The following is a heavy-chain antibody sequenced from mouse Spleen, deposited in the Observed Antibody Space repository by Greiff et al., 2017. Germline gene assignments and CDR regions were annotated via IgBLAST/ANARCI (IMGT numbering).Heavy chain of an antibody. CDR1: GYTFTSYW. CDR3: ATLMITTHYAMDY. CDR2: IHPSDSDT. Sequence: QVQLQQPGAELVKPGASVKVSCKASGYTFTSYWMHWVKQRPGQGLEWIGRIHPSDSDTNYNQKFKGKATLTVDKSSSTAYMQLSSLTSEDSAVYYCATLMITTHYAMDYWGQGTSVTVSS. J-gene: IGHJ4*01. D-gene: IGHD2-4*01. V-gene: IGHV1-74*01.